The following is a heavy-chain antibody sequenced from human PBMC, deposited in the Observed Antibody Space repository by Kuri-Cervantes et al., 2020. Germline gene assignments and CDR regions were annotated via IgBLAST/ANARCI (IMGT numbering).Heavy chain of an antibody. CDR3: ARERWFGTVPLGFDP. J-gene: IGHJ5*02. V-gene: IGHV3-7*01. D-gene: IGHD3-10*01. Sequence: GESLKISCAASGFTFSSYWMSWVRQAPGKGLEWVANIKQDGSEKYYVDPVKGRFTISRDNAKKSLYLQMNSLKVEDTAVYYCARERWFGTVPLGFDPWGQGTLVTVSS. CDR1: GFTFSSYW. CDR2: IKQDGSEK.